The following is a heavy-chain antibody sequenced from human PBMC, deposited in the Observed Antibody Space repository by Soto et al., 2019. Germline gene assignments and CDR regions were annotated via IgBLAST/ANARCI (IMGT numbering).Heavy chain of an antibody. J-gene: IGHJ6*02. Sequence: PSETLSLTCTVSGGSISSYYWSWIRQPAGKGLEWIGRIYTSGSTNYNPSLKSRVTMSVDTSKNQFSLKLSSVTAADTAVYYCARGLTYYDFWCGYYTPSGMDVWGQGTTVTVSS. V-gene: IGHV4-4*07. CDR2: IYTSGST. CDR3: ARGLTYYDFWCGYYTPSGMDV. CDR1: GGSISSYY. D-gene: IGHD3-3*01.